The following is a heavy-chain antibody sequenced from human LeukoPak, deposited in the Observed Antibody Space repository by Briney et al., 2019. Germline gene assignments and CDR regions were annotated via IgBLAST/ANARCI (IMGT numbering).Heavy chain of an antibody. CDR1: GFTFSSYA. CDR2: ITSNGGST. Sequence: GGSLRLSCSASGFTFSSYAMHWVRQAPGKGLEYVSAITSNGGSTYYADSVKGRFTISRDNSKNTLFLQMSGLRAEDTAVYYCARVLTAMDPRGYFDYWGQGTLVTVSS. CDR3: ARVLTAMDPRGYFDY. J-gene: IGHJ4*02. V-gene: IGHV3-64D*09. D-gene: IGHD5-18*01.